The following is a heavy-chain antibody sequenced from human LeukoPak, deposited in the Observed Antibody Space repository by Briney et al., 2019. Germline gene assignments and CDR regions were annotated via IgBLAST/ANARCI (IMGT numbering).Heavy chain of an antibody. J-gene: IGHJ4*02. Sequence: ASVTVSFKVSGYTLTELSMHWVRQAPGKGLEWMGGFDPEDGETIYAQKFQGRVTMTEDTSTDTAYMELRSLRSEDTAVYYCATTRGYSYALDYWGQGTLVTVSS. CDR2: FDPEDGET. CDR3: ATTRGYSYALDY. D-gene: IGHD5-18*01. CDR1: GYTLTELS. V-gene: IGHV1-24*01.